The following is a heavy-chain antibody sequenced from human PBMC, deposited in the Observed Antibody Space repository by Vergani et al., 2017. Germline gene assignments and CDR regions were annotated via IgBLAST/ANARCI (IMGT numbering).Heavy chain of an antibody. Sequence: QVQLHESGPGLAKPSQTLSLTCTVSGGSITSGSFYWCWIRQPAGKGLEWIGRIHSSGTTNYNPSLKSRVTLSVDTSRKQLSLRMTSVTAADTAVYYSARDSWTSELRGVYWFDTWGQGTLVSVSS. CDR1: GGSITSGSFY. CDR3: ARDSWTSELRGVYWFDT. D-gene: IGHD3-10*01. J-gene: IGHJ5*02. CDR2: IHSSGTT. V-gene: IGHV4-61*02.